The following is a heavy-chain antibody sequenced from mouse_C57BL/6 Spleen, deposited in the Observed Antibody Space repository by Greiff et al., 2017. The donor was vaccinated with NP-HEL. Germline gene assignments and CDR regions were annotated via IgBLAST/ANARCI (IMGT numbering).Heavy chain of an antibody. CDR3: ARSDSNYAMDY. CDR1: GYTFTSYW. V-gene: IGHV1-61*01. J-gene: IGHJ4*01. D-gene: IGHD2-5*01. Sequence: QVQLQQSGAELVRPGSSVKLSCKASGYTFTSYWMDWVKQRPGQGLEWIGNIYPSDSETHYNQKFKDKATLTVDKSSSTAYMQLSSLTSEDSAVYYCARSDSNYAMDYWGQGTSVTVSS. CDR2: IYPSDSET.